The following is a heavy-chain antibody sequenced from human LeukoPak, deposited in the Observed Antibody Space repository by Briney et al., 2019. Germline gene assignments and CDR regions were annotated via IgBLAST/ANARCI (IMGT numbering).Heavy chain of an antibody. CDR3: ARCPRWAHFDY. CDR2: ISSSGRAL. J-gene: IGHJ4*02. V-gene: IGHV3-48*03. CDR1: GFTFRSYE. D-gene: IGHD4-23*01. Sequence: GGSLRLSRAGSGFTFRSYEMNWVRQAPGKGLEWVSYISSSGRALYYADSVKGRFTVSRDNAKNSLYLQMNSLRAEDTAVYYCARCPRWAHFDYWGQGTLVTVSS.